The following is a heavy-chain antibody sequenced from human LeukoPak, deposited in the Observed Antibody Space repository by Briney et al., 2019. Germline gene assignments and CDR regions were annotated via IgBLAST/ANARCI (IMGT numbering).Heavy chain of an antibody. CDR1: GFTFSDYY. CDR2: IFYSGST. V-gene: IGHV4-59*08. CDR3: ARHPSALYAFDI. J-gene: IGHJ3*02. Sequence: GSLRLSCAASGFTFSDYYMSWIRQAPGKELEWIGYIFYSGSTNYNPSLKSRVTISVDTSKNQFSLKLSSVTAADTAVYYCARHPSALYAFDIWGQGTMVIVSS. D-gene: IGHD3-3*01.